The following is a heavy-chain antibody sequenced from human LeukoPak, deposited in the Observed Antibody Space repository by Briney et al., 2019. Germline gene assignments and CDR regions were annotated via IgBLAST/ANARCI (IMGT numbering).Heavy chain of an antibody. Sequence: GGSLRLSCAASGFTFSSYWMSWVRQAPGKGQEWEANIKQDGSEKYYVDSVKGRFTISRDNAKNSLYLQMNSLRAEDTAVYYCARTSITMVRGVIIEVFDYWGQGTLVTVSS. D-gene: IGHD3-10*01. V-gene: IGHV3-7*03. CDR2: IKQDGSEK. J-gene: IGHJ4*02. CDR3: ARTSITMVRGVIIEVFDY. CDR1: GFTFSSYW.